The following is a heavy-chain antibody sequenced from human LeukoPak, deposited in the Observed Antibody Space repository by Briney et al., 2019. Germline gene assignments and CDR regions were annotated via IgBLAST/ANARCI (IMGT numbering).Heavy chain of an antibody. CDR2: IYYGGST. V-gene: IGHV4-59*01. Sequence: SETLSLTCTVSGGSISSYYWSWIRQPPGKGLEWIGYIYYGGSTNYNPSLKSRVTISVDTSKNQFSLKLSSVTAADTAVYYCTRGSIAYYYMDVWGKGTTVTISS. D-gene: IGHD3-22*01. CDR1: GGSISSYY. J-gene: IGHJ6*03. CDR3: TRGSIAYYYMDV.